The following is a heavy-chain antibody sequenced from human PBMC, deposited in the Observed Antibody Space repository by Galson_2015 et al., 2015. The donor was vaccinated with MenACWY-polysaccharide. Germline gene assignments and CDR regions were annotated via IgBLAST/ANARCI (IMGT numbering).Heavy chain of an antibody. V-gene: IGHV1-24*01. CDR3: ATGSHYSNYYLSGY. D-gene: IGHD4-11*01. J-gene: IGHJ4*02. CDR1: GYTLTELS. Sequence: SVQVSCKVSGYTLTELSMHWVRQAPGKGLEWMGGFDPEDGETIYAQKFQGRVTMTEDTSTDTAYMELSSLRSEDTAVYYCATGSHYSNYYLSGYSRQGTLVTASS. CDR2: FDPEDGET.